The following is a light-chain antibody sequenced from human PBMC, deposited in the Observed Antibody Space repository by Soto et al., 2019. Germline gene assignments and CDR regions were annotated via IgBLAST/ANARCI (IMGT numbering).Light chain of an antibody. CDR2: EVT. CDR1: SGDVGGYNY. V-gene: IGLV2-8*01. CDR3: SSYAGSASLV. J-gene: IGLJ2*01. Sequence: QSALTQPPSASGSPGQSVTISCTGTSGDVGGYNYVSWYQQHPGEAPRLMIYEVTKRPSGVPDRFSGSKSGNTASLTVSGLQADDEADYYCSSYAGSASLVFGGGTKLTVL.